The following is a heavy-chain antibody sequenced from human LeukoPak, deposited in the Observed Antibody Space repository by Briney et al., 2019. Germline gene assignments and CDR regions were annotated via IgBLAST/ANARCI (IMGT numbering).Heavy chain of an antibody. V-gene: IGHV4-34*01. Sequence: SETLSLTCAVYGGSSSGYYWSWIRQPPGKGLEWIGEINHSGSTNYNPSLKSRVTISVDTSKNQFSLKLSSVTAADTAVYYCARHITIFGVVIRRVGRAFDIWGQGTMVTVSS. CDR1: GGSSSGYY. J-gene: IGHJ3*02. CDR2: INHSGST. CDR3: ARHITIFGVVIRRVGRAFDI. D-gene: IGHD3-3*01.